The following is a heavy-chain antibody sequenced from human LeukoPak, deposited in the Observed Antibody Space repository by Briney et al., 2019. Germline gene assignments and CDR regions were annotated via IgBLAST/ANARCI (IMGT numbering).Heavy chain of an antibody. CDR3: ARDRISSPPRYFDY. CDR1: GGSFSGYY. J-gene: IGHJ4*02. CDR2: INHSGST. D-gene: IGHD6-6*01. Sequence: TSETLSLTCAVYGGSFSGYYWSWIRQPPGKGLEWIGEINHSGSTNYNPSLKSRVTISVDTSKNQFSLKLSSVTAADTAVYYCARDRISSPPRYFDYWGQGTLVTVSS. V-gene: IGHV4-34*01.